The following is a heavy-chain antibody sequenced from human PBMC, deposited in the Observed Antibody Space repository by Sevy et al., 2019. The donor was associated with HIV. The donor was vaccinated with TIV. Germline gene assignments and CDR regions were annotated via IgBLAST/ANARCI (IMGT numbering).Heavy chain of an antibody. V-gene: IGHV3-73*01. D-gene: IGHD2-2*01. Sequence: GGSLRLSCAASGFTFSGSAMHWVRQASGKGLEWVGRIRSKANSYATAYAASVKGRFTISRDDSKNTAYLQMNSLKTEDTAVYYCTRQDRSSTSCYASGMDVWGQGTTVTVSS. CDR1: GFTFSGSA. CDR3: TRQDRSSTSCYASGMDV. J-gene: IGHJ6*02. CDR2: IRSKANSYAT.